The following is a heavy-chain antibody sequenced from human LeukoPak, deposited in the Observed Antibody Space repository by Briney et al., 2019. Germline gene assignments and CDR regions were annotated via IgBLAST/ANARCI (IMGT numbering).Heavy chain of an antibody. D-gene: IGHD3-10*01. J-gene: IGHJ4*02. CDR3: ARHHGSGSYSLYFDY. CDR2: IYYSGST. V-gene: IGHV4-59*08. Sequence: SETLPLTCTVSGDSISGYYWSWIRKPPGKGLEWIGYIYYSGSTNYNPSLKSRVTISVDKSKNQFSLKLSSVTAADTAVYYCARHHGSGSYSLYFDYWGQGTLVTVSS. CDR1: GDSISGYY.